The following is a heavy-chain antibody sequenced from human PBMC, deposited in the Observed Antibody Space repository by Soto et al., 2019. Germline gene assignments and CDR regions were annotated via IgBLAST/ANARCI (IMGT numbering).Heavy chain of an antibody. Sequence: EVQLLESGGGLVQPGGSLRLSCAASGFTFNTYVMNWVRQAPGKGLECVSTISYSADKTHYADSVKGRFTISRDNSRDTLFLQMNSLRADDAAVYYCARRARTASTNWGAFEVWGQGTMVTVSS. D-gene: IGHD1-7*01. CDR2: ISYSADKT. CDR3: ARRARTASTNWGAFEV. J-gene: IGHJ3*01. V-gene: IGHV3-23*01. CDR1: GFTFNTYV.